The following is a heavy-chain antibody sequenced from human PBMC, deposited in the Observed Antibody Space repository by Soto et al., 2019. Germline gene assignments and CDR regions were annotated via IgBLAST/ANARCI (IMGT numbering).Heavy chain of an antibody. CDR3: ARGLQDYGAVAGY. V-gene: IGHV3-23*01. CDR1: GFTFSSYA. Sequence: EVQLLESGGGLVQPGGSLRLSCAASGFTFSSYAMSWVRQAPGKGLEWVSAISGSGGSTYYADSVKGRFTISRDNSKNTLYLQMNSLRAEDTAVYYWARGLQDYGAVAGYWGQGTLVTVSS. J-gene: IGHJ4*02. D-gene: IGHD4-17*01. CDR2: ISGSGGST.